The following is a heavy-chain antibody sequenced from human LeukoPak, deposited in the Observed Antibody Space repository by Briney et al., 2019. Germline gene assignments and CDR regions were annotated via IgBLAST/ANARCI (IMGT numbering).Heavy chain of an antibody. V-gene: IGHV1-2*02. D-gene: IGHD6-13*01. J-gene: IGHJ4*02. CDR3: ARADSSSLTTDY. CDR1: GYTFTGYY. CDR2: INPNSGGT. Sequence: ASVKVSCKASGYTFTGYYMHWVRQAPGQGLEWMGWINPNSGGTNYAQKFQGRVTMTRDTSISTAYMEPSRLRSDDTAVYYCARADSSSLTTDYWGQGTLVTVSS.